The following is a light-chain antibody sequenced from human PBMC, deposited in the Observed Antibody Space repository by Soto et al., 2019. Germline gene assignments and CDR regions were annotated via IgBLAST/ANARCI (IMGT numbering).Light chain of an antibody. J-gene: IGKJ4*01. CDR1: QGIGDT. V-gene: IGKV3-15*01. Sequence: EVVMRQSPATLSVSPGEGATRSCRASQGIGDTLAWYQHKPGQTPRLLIYDTSTRATGVPTRFSGSRSGAQFTLTINSLQSEAFAVYYCQPYNNCPLTFGGGTKVDLK. CDR3: QPYNNCPLT. CDR2: DTS.